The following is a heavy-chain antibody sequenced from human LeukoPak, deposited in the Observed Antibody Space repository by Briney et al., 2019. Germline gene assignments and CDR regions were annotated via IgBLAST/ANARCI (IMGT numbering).Heavy chain of an antibody. CDR1: GFTFSNYW. J-gene: IGHJ1*01. CDR3: ATYSSLNRREFQF. CDR2: IKTDGSEK. Sequence: GGSLRLSCEGSGFTFSNYWMGWVRQAPGKGLQWVANIKTDGSEKYYVDSVRGRFTISRDNAKNSLYLQMNSLRAEDTAVYYCATYSSLNRREFQFWGQGTLLTVSS. V-gene: IGHV3-7*01. D-gene: IGHD3-22*01.